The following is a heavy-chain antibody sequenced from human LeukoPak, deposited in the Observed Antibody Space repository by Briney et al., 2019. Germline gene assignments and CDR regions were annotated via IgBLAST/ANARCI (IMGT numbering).Heavy chain of an antibody. CDR2: IYYSGST. J-gene: IGHJ4*02. Sequence: TASQTLSLTCTVSGGSISSGVYYWSWIRQHPGKGLEWIGYIYYSGSTYYNPPLKSRVTISVDTSKSQFSLKLSSVTAADTAVYYCARRRVDGYNYAFDYWGQGTLVTVSS. V-gene: IGHV4-31*03. CDR3: ARRRVDGYNYAFDY. D-gene: IGHD5-24*01. CDR1: GGSISSGVYY.